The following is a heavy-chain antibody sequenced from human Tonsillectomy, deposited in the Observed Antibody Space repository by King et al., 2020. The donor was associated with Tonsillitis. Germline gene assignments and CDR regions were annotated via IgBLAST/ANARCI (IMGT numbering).Heavy chain of an antibody. J-gene: IGHJ4*02. D-gene: IGHD3-22*01. CDR3: ARGGAGGYYDSSGSPTGGFDY. CDR1: GGTFSSYA. Sequence: QLVQSGAEVKKPGSSVKVSCKASGGTFSSYAISWVRQAPGQGLEWMGGIIPIFGTANYAQKFQGRVTITADKSTSTAYMELSSLRSEDTAVYYCARGGAGGYYDSSGSPTGGFDYWGQGTLVTVSS. CDR2: IIPIFGTA. V-gene: IGHV1-69*14.